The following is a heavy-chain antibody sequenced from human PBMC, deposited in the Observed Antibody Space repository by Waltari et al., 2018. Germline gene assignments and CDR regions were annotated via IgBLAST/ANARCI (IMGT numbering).Heavy chain of an antibody. D-gene: IGHD6-13*01. CDR2: IIPILGIA. Sequence: QVQLVQSGAEVKKPGSSVKVSCKASGGTFSSYAISWVRQAPGQGLEWMGVIIPILGIANYAQKFQGRGTITADKSTSTAYMELSSLRSEDTAVYYCARDGRSSWFNYYYYMDVWGKGTTVTVSS. CDR3: ARDGRSSWFNYYYYMDV. J-gene: IGHJ6*03. CDR1: GGTFSSYA. V-gene: IGHV1-69*10.